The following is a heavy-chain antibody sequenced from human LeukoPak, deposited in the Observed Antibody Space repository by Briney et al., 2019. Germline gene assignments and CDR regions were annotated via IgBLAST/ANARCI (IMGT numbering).Heavy chain of an antibody. CDR2: ISAYNGNT. V-gene: IGHV1-18*01. Sequence: GASVKVSCKASGYTFTSYGISWVRQAPGQGLEWMGWISAYNGNTNYAQKLQGRVTMTTDTSTSTAYMELRSLRSDDTAVYYCARCIGSSTSCLAEISWFDPWGQGTLVTVSS. J-gene: IGHJ5*02. D-gene: IGHD2-2*01. CDR3: ARCIGSSTSCLAEISWFDP. CDR1: GYTFTSYG.